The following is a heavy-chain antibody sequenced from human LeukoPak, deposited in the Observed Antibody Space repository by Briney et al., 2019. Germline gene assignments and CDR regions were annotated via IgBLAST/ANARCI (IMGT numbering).Heavy chain of an antibody. V-gene: IGHV4-34*01. J-gene: IGHJ4*02. Sequence: PSETLSLTCAVYGGSFSGHYWSWIRQPPGKGLEWIGEINHSGSTNYNPSLKSRVTISVDTSKNQFSLKLSSVTAADTAVYYCARTYYYDSSGYRYYFDYWGQGTLVTVSS. CDR1: GGSFSGHY. CDR3: ARTYYYDSSGYRYYFDY. CDR2: INHSGST. D-gene: IGHD3-22*01.